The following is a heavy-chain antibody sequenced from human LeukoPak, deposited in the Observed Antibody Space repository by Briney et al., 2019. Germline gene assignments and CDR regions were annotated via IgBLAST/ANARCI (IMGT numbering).Heavy chain of an antibody. D-gene: IGHD6-19*01. CDR2: INPSGGST. CDR3: ARKSSGWKQFDY. CDR1: GYTFTSYY. Sequence: ASVKVSCMASGYTFTSYYMHWVRQAPGQGLEWMGIINPSGGSTSYAQKFQGRVTMTRDTSTSTVYMELSSLRSEDTAVYYCARKSSGWKQFDYWGQGTLVTVSS. J-gene: IGHJ4*02. V-gene: IGHV1-46*01.